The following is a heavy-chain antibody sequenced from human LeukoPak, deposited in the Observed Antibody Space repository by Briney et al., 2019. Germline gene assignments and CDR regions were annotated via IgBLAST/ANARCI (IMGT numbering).Heavy chain of an antibody. CDR1: GFSFGSYN. CDR3: AKDPPLQDFDSSGYYW. D-gene: IGHD3-22*01. J-gene: IGHJ1*01. CDR2: ISSSSSYI. Sequence: GGSLRLSCAASGFSFGSYNMNWVRQAPGKGLEWVSSISSSSSYIYYADSVKGRFTISRDNAKNSLYLEMNSLRAEDTAVYYCAKDPPLQDFDSSGYYWWGQGTLVTVSS. V-gene: IGHV3-21*01.